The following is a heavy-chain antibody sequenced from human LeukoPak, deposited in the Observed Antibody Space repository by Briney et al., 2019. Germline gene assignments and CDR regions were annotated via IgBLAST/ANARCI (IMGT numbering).Heavy chain of an antibody. J-gene: IGHJ4*02. D-gene: IGHD3-16*01. CDR2: ISSSSSYI. V-gene: IGHV3-21*01. CDR3: ARESAGGSFDY. Sequence: GGSLRLSRAASGFTFSSYSMNWVRQAPGKGLEWVSSISSSSSYIYYADSVKGRFTISRDNAKNSLYLQMNSLRAEDTAVYYCARESAGGSFDYWGQGTLVTVSS. CDR1: GFTFSSYS.